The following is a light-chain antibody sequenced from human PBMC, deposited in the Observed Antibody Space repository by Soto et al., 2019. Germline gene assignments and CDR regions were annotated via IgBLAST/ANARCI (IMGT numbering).Light chain of an antibody. CDR3: SSYTSSSFVV. CDR2: DVS. V-gene: IGLV2-14*01. Sequence: QSVLTQPASVSGSPGQSITISCTGTSSDVGGYNYVSWYQQHPGKAPKLMIYDVSHRPSGVSNRFSGSKSGNTASLTISGLQAEDEADYYCSSYTSSSFVVFGGGTKLTV. CDR1: SSDVGGYNY. J-gene: IGLJ2*01.